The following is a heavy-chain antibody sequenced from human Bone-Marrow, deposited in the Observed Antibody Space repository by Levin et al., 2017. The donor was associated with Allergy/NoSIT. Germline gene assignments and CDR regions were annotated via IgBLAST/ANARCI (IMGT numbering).Heavy chain of an antibody. V-gene: IGHV4-59*01. CDR1: GDSLRSSY. Sequence: SQTLSLTCTVSGDSLRSSYWNWIRQPPGKGLEWIGYIYYNGNTKYNPSLKSRVTISVDTSKNQFSLKLSSVTAADTAVYYCARGVFYDDSYFDYWGRGTLVTVSS. CDR2: IYYNGNT. CDR3: ARGVFYDDSYFDY. D-gene: IGHD4-17*01. J-gene: IGHJ4*02.